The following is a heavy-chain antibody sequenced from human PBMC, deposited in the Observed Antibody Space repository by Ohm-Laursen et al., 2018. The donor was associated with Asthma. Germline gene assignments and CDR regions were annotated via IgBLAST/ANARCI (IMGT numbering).Heavy chain of an antibody. V-gene: IGHV3-30*03. J-gene: IGHJ5*02. CDR3: ARAVEYYDFWSGYYL. CDR1: GFTFSSYG. Sequence: SLRLSCSASGFTFSSYGMHWVRQAPGKGLEWVAVISYDGSNKYYADSVKGRFTISRDNSKNTLYLQMNSLRAEDTAVYYCARAVEYYDFWSGYYLWGQGTLVTVSS. D-gene: IGHD3-3*01. CDR2: ISYDGSNK.